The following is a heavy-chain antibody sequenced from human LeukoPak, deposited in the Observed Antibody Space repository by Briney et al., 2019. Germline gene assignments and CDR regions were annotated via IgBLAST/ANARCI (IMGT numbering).Heavy chain of an antibody. Sequence: ASVNVSCTASGYTFTGYYIHWLRQAPGQGLEWLGRINPNSGVTSYAQAFQDRVTLTRDPSISTAYIELSSLTSDDTAVYYCGRSSRPLDCFDYWGQGTLVTVSS. CDR1: GYTFTGYY. D-gene: IGHD2-2*01. CDR2: INPNSGVT. V-gene: IGHV1-2*06. CDR3: GRSSRPLDCFDY. J-gene: IGHJ4*02.